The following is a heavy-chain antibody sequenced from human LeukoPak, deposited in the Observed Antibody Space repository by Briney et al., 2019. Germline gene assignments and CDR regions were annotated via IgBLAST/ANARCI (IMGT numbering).Heavy chain of an antibody. CDR2: ISGSGTT. Sequence: GGSLRLSCAASGFTFSSYAMSWVRQAPGKGLEWVSAISGSGTTYYADSVRGRFIVSRDNSKNTLYLQMSSLRAEDTAVYYCARSKEDCCGSFDPWGQGTLVTVSS. CDR3: ARSKEDCCGSFDP. V-gene: IGHV3-23*01. J-gene: IGHJ5*02. CDR1: GFTFSSYA. D-gene: IGHD2-15*01.